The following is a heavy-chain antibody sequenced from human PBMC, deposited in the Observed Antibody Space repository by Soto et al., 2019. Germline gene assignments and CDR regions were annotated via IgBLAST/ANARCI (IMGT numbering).Heavy chain of an antibody. V-gene: IGHV1-69*12. CDR3: ARRGGALRDYYSGMDV. Sequence: QVQLVQSGAEVKKPGSSVKVSCKASGGTFSRYAISWVRQAPGQGLEWMGGIIPIFGTANYAQKYQGRVTITAXXXTXXAYMELSSLRSEDTAVYYCARRGGALRDYYSGMDVWGQGTTVTVSS. D-gene: IGHD3-16*01. CDR2: IIPIFGTA. CDR1: GGTFSRYA. J-gene: IGHJ6*02.